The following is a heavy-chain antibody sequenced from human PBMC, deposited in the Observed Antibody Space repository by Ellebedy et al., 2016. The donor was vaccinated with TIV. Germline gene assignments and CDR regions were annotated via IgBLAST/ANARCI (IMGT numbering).Heavy chain of an antibody. CDR1: GFTFSSYA. CDR3: AKVRSSEFYNKYDMDV. V-gene: IGHV3-30*04. CDR2: ISYDGSNK. Sequence: GGSLRLXXAASGFTFSSYAMHWVRQAPGKGLEWVAVISYDGSNKYYADSVKGRFTISRDNSRNTLYLQMNSLRAEDTAVYYCAKVRSSEFYNKYDMDVWGQGTTVTVSS. D-gene: IGHD3-10*01. J-gene: IGHJ6*02.